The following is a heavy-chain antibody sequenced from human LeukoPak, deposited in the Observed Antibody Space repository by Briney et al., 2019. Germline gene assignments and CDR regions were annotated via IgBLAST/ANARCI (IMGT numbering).Heavy chain of an antibody. J-gene: IGHJ4*02. CDR3: ARKIFQRLGNCSGGSCRYFDY. V-gene: IGHV3-30*01. CDR2: ISYDGSNK. CDR1: GFTFSSYA. D-gene: IGHD2-15*01. Sequence: GGPLRLSCAACGFTFSSYAMHWVRQAPGKGLEWVAVISYDGSNKYYADSVKGRFTISRDNSKNTLYLQMHSLRAEDTAVYYCARKIFQRLGNCSGGSCRYFDYWGQGTLVTVSS.